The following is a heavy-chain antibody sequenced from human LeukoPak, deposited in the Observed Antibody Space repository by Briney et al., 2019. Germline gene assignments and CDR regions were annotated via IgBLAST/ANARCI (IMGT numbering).Heavy chain of an antibody. V-gene: IGHV4-59*01. J-gene: IGHJ2*01. CDR3: ARYGRTWYFDL. CDR2: ISYSGST. CDR1: GDSISSYS. Sequence: SETLSLTCTVSGDSISSYSWSWIRQPPGKGLEWIGYISYSGSTIYNPSLKSRLTIPVDTSKNQFSLKLTSVTAADTAVYYCARYGRTWYFDLWGRGTLVTVSS. D-gene: IGHD1-26*01.